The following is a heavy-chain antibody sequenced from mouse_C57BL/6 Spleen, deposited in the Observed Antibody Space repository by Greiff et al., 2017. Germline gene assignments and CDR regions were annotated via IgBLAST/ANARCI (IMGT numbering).Heavy chain of an antibody. D-gene: IGHD4-1*01. Sequence: VMLVESGPELVKPGASVKISCKASGYAFSSSWMNWVKQRPGKGLEWIGRIYPGDGDTNYNGKFKGKATLTADKSSSTAYMQLSSLTSEDSAVYFCAPNWDGDWYFDVWGTGTTVTVSS. CDR2: IYPGDGDT. J-gene: IGHJ1*03. CDR3: APNWDGDWYFDV. CDR1: GYAFSSSW. V-gene: IGHV1-82*01.